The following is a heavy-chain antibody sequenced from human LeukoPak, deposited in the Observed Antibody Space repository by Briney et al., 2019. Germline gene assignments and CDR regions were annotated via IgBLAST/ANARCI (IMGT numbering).Heavy chain of an antibody. J-gene: IGHJ4*02. V-gene: IGHV4-34*01. CDR2: INHSGST. D-gene: IGHD6-6*01. CDR3: ASLAGIAARMGVDY. CDR1: GGSFSGYY. Sequence: SETLSLTCAVYGGSFSGYYWSWIRQPPGKGLGWIGEINHSGSTNYNPSLKSRVTISVDTSKNQFSLKLSSVTAADTAVYYCASLAGIAARMGVDYWGQGTLVTVSS.